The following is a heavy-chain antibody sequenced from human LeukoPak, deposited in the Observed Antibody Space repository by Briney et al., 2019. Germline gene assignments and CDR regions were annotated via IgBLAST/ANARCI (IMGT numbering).Heavy chain of an antibody. J-gene: IGHJ4*02. V-gene: IGHV3-23*01. D-gene: IGHD5-12*01. CDR1: GFTFSSYG. CDR2: ISGSGGST. Sequence: GGSLRLSCAASGFTFSSYGMSWVRQAPGKGLEWVSAISGSGGSTYYADSVKGRFTISRDNSKNTLYLQMNSLRAEDTAVYYCARGPSGYHNAGGQGTLVTVSS. CDR3: ARGPSGYHNA.